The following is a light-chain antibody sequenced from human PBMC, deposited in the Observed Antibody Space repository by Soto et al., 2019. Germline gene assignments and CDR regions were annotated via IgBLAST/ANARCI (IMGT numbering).Light chain of an antibody. Sequence: EIVMTQSPATLSVSPGERATLSCRASQSVSSNLAWYQQTPGQAPRLLIHGASTRATGIPARFSGSGSGTEFTLNISSLQSEDFAVYYCQQYNEWPPVTFGGGTKVEIK. CDR3: QQYNEWPPVT. J-gene: IGKJ4*01. V-gene: IGKV3-15*01. CDR1: QSVSSN. CDR2: GAS.